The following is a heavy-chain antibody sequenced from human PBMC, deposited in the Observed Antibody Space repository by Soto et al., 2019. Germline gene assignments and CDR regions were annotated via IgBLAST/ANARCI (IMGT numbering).Heavy chain of an antibody. V-gene: IGHV4-4*02. J-gene: IGHJ4*02. Sequence: SETLSLTCAVSSGSISSSNLWSWVRQPPGKGLEWIGEIYHSGSTNYNPSLKSRVTISVDKSKNQFSLKLSSVTAADTAVYYCAREHSGYDYAFDYWGQGTLVTVSS. CDR3: AREHSGYDYAFDY. CDR2: IYHSGST. CDR1: SGSISSSNL. D-gene: IGHD5-12*01.